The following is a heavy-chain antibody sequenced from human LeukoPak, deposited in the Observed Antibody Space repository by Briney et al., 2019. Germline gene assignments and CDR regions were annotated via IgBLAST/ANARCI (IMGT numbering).Heavy chain of an antibody. D-gene: IGHD6-19*01. CDR3: ATDIAVAGTLFDY. V-gene: IGHV1-24*01. J-gene: IGHJ4*02. Sequence: GASVKVSCKVSGYTLTELSMHWVRQAPGEGLEWMGGFDPEDGETIYAQKFQGRVTMTEDTSTDTAYMELSSLRSEDTAVYYCATDIAVAGTLFDYWGQGTLVTVSS. CDR2: FDPEDGET. CDR1: GYTLTELS.